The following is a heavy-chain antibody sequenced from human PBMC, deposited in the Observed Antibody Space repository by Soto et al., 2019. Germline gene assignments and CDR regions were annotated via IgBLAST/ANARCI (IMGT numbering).Heavy chain of an antibody. CDR2: IGISSTTI. J-gene: IGHJ4*02. CDR3: ARGTTTLQREDRLDY. Sequence: GGSLRLSCATSGFTFSSYSMNWVRQAPGKGLEWVSYIGISSTTIYYADSVKGRFTISRDNAKNSLYLQMNSLRAEDTAVYYCARGTTTLQREDRLDYWGQGTLVTVSS. D-gene: IGHD6-25*01. V-gene: IGHV3-48*01. CDR1: GFTFSSYS.